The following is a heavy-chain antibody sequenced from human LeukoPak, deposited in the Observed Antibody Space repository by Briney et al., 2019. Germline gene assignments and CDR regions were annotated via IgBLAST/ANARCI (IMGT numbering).Heavy chain of an antibody. V-gene: IGHV3-23*01. CDR2: ISGSGGST. D-gene: IGHD4-17*01. Sequence: PGGSLRLSCAASGFTFSSYAMSWVRQAPGKGLEWVSAISGSGGSTYYADSVKGRFTISRDNSKNTLYLQMNSLRAEDTAVYYCAKDPSLYGDYGPEGIDYWGQGTLVTVSS. CDR3: AKDPSLYGDYGPEGIDY. CDR1: GFTFSSYA. J-gene: IGHJ4*02.